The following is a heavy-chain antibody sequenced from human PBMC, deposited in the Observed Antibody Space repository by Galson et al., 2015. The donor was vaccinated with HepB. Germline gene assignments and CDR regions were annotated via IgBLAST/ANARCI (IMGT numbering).Heavy chain of an antibody. CDR2: ISSSSTYT. Sequence: SLRLSCAASGFTFSDYYMSWIRQAPGKGLEWVSYISSSSTYTKYADSVKGRFTISRENAKNSLYLQMHSLRAEDTAVYYCAREYTNTRLPDYWGQGTLVTVSS. D-gene: IGHD1-1*01. CDR3: AREYTNTRLPDY. J-gene: IGHJ4*02. CDR1: GFTFSDYY. V-gene: IGHV3-11*06.